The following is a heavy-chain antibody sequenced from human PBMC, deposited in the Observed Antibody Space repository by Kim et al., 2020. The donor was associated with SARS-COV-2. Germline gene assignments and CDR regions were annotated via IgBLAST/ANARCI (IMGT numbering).Heavy chain of an antibody. V-gene: IGHV3-15*01. Sequence: GGSLRLSCAASGFTFSNAWMSWVRQAPGKGLEWVGRIKSKTDGGTTDYAAPVKGRFTISRDDSKNTLYLQMNSLKTEDTAVYYCTTDPRAPPYYYDSSGYDDAFDIWGQGTMVTVSS. CDR3: TTDPRAPPYYYDSSGYDDAFDI. D-gene: IGHD3-22*01. CDR2: IKSKTDGGTT. J-gene: IGHJ3*02. CDR1: GFTFSNAW.